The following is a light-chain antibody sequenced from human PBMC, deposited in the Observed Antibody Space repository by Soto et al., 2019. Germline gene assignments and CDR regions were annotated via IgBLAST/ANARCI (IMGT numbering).Light chain of an antibody. CDR1: QSVNSN. V-gene: IGKV3-11*01. J-gene: IGKJ1*01. CDR2: DAS. Sequence: EIMMTQSPVTLSVSPGERATLSCRASQSVNSNLAWYQQKPGQAPRLLIYDASNRATGIPARFSGSGSGTDFTLTISSLEPEDFAIYYCQQRSNWPPTFGQGTKVDIK. CDR3: QQRSNWPPT.